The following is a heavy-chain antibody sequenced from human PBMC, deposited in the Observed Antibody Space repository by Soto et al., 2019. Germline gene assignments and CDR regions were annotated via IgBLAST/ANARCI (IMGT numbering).Heavy chain of an antibody. D-gene: IGHD6-13*01. CDR2: IYPGDHET. V-gene: IGHV5-51*01. J-gene: IGHJ4*02. CDR3: ARSPRSSPYFDF. CDR1: GYTFSNFW. Sequence: GESLKISCHCSGYTFSNFWIGWVLQLPGQGLEWMGIIYPGDHETRYSPSFLGKVTISAETSINTAYLQWSSLEASDSAFYFCARSPRSSPYFDFWGQGALVTVSS.